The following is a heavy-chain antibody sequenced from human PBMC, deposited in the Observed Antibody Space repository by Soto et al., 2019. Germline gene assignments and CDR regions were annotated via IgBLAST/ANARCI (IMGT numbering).Heavy chain of an antibody. V-gene: IGHV3-11*01. J-gene: IGHJ4*02. CDR1: GFTFSDYY. Sequence: QVQLVESGGGLVYPGGSLRLSCAASGFTFSDYYMSWIRQAPGKGLEWLSYISSSGSDIYYADSAKGRFTISRDNAKNSLYLQMHSLRAEDTAVYYRARDPSGYPFVYWGQGTQVTVSS. D-gene: IGHD5-12*01. CDR2: ISSSGSDI. CDR3: ARDPSGYPFVY.